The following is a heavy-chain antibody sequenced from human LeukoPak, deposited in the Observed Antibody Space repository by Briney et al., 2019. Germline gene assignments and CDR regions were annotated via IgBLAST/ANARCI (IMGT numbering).Heavy chain of an antibody. CDR1: GGSFSGYY. J-gene: IGHJ5*02. CDR2: INHSGST. V-gene: IGHV4-34*01. Sequence: SETLSLTCAVYGGSFSGYYWSWIRQPPGKGLEWIGEINHSGSTNYNPSLKSRVTIAVDTSKNQLSLKLTSVTAADTAVYYCARRGRRYSSSLRWFDPWGQGTLVTVSS. CDR3: ARRGRRYSSSLRWFDP. D-gene: IGHD6-13*01.